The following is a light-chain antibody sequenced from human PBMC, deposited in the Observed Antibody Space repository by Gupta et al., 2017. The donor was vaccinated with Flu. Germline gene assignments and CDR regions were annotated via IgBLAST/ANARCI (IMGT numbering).Light chain of an antibody. CDR3: QQEYFLPWT. CDR2: GAS. Sequence: DIQMTQSPPSLSASVGDRVTITCQASQDISNSLNWYQQKPGKAPKLLIYGASNLDTGVPSSFSGSGSGTEFTFTISSLQPEDFATYYCQQEYFLPWTFGEGTKVEI. CDR1: QDISNS. V-gene: IGKV1-33*01. J-gene: IGKJ1*01.